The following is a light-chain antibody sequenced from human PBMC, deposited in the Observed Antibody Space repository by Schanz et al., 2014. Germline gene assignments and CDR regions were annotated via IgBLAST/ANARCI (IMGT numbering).Light chain of an antibody. CDR3: QSYDNSLSAWV. V-gene: IGLV2-8*01. J-gene: IGLJ3*02. CDR2: EVT. CDR1: TSDVGGYNF. Sequence: QSALIQPPSASGSPGQSVAISCTGTTSDVGGYNFVSWYQQHPGKAPKLMIYEVTKRPSGVPDRFSGSRSGTSASLAITGLQAEDEADYYCQSYDNSLSAWVFGGGTKLTVL.